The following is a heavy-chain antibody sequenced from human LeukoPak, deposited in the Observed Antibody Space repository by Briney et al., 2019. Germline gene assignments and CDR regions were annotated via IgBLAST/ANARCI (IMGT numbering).Heavy chain of an antibody. V-gene: IGHV4-31*03. CDR1: GGSISSGAYY. D-gene: IGHD3-10*01. J-gene: IGHJ4*02. Sequence: SQTLSLTCTVSGGSISSGAYYWSWIRQHPGKGLEWIGYIYYSGSTYYNPSLKSRVTISVDRSKNQFSLKLSSVTAADTAVYYCATDYYGSGSYLYWGQGTLVTVSS. CDR3: ATDYYGSGSYLY. CDR2: IYYSGST.